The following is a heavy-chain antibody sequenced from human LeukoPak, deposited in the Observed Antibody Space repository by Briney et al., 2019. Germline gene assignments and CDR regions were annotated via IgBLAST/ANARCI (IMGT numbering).Heavy chain of an antibody. Sequence: SVKVSCKASGGAFSNSGISGVRQAPGQGLEWIGRIIPSLGIANYPQKFQGRVIITTDKSTSTAYMELSSLTSEDTAVYYCARARRYCSGGSCYSGWLDPWGQGTLVTVSS. V-gene: IGHV1-69*04. CDR2: IIPSLGIA. CDR1: GGAFSNSG. CDR3: ARARRYCSGGSCYSGWLDP. D-gene: IGHD2-15*01. J-gene: IGHJ5*02.